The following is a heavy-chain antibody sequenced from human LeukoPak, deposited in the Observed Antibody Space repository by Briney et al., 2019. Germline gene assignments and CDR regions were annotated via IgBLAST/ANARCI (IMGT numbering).Heavy chain of an antibody. CDR1: GGSVSSGSYY. CDR3: ARHDNDDDFDY. V-gene: IGHV4-61*01. D-gene: IGHD3-16*01. J-gene: IGHJ4*02. CDR2: IYYSGST. Sequence: PSETLSLTCTVSGGSVSSGSYYWSWIRQPPGKGLEWIGYIYYSGSTNYNPSLKSRVTISVDTSKNQFSLKLSSVTAADTAVYYCARHDNDDDFDYWGQGTLVTVSS.